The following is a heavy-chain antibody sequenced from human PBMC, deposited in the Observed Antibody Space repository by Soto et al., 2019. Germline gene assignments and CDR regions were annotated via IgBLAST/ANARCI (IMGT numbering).Heavy chain of an antibody. V-gene: IGHV3-30*04. D-gene: IGHD2-2*02. CDR1: GFIFSSYA. J-gene: IGHJ6*02. Sequence: QVQLVESGGGVVQPGSSLRLSCAASGFIFSSYAMHWARQAPGKGLEWVAFISYDGRKNHYADSVKGRFTISRDNSNNTVYLQMNSLRAEDTAVYYCARGCSSNDCYTNYFCYYAMDVWGHGATVTVSS. CDR3: ARGCSSNDCYTNYFCYYAMDV. CDR2: ISYDGRKN.